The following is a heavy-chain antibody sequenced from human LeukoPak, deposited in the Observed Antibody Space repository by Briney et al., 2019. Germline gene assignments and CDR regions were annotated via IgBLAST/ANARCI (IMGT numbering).Heavy chain of an antibody. J-gene: IGHJ4*02. Sequence: GGSLRLSCAASGFTFSSYAMSWVRQAPGKGLEWVSLISGSGDKTYYADSVKGRFTISRDNSKTTLYLQMNCLRAEDTAVYYCAKVRVGATRDFDYWGQGTLVTVSS. CDR3: AKVRVGATRDFDY. D-gene: IGHD1-26*01. V-gene: IGHV3-23*01. CDR1: GFTFSSYA. CDR2: ISGSGDKT.